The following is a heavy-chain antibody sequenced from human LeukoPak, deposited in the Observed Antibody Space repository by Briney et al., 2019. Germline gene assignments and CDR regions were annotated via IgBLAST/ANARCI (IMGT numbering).Heavy chain of an antibody. CDR1: GGSISSYY. CDR3: ARDVSRYCSSTSCYTGDY. CDR2: IYTSGST. D-gene: IGHD2-2*02. V-gene: IGHV4-4*07. Sequence: PSETLSLTSTVSGGSISSYYWSWIRQPAGKGLEWIGRIYTSGSTNYNPSLKSRVTMSVDTSKNQFSLKLSSVTAADTAVYYCARDVSRYCSSTSCYTGDYWGQGTLVTVSS. J-gene: IGHJ4*02.